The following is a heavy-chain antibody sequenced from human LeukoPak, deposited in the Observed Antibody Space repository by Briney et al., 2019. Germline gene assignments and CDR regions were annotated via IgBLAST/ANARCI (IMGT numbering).Heavy chain of an antibody. CDR1: GGSISTYY. CDR2: IYYSGST. D-gene: IGHD3-10*01. Sequence: SETLSLTCTVSGGSISTYYWSWIRQSPGKGLEWIGYIYYSGSTYYNPSLKSRVIISIDTSKNQFSLKLGSVTAADTAVYYCARHTGSGSSYPLGYWGQGTLVTVSS. CDR3: ARHTGSGSSYPLGY. J-gene: IGHJ4*02. V-gene: IGHV4-59*08.